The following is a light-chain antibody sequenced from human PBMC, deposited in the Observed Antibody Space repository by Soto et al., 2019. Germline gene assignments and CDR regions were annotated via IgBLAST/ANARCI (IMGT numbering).Light chain of an antibody. CDR1: SSDVGGYNY. Sequence: QSALTQPASVSGSPGQSITISCTGTSSDVGGYNYVSWYQQHPGKAPKLMIYEVSKRPSGVSNRFSGSKSGNTASLTISGLQAEDESDYYCSSYTSSNTPYYVFGTGTKVTVL. J-gene: IGLJ1*01. CDR2: EVS. V-gene: IGLV2-14*01. CDR3: SSYTSSNTPYYV.